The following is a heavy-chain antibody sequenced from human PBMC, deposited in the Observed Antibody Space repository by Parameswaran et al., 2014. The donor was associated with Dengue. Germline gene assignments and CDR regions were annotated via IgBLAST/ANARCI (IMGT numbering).Heavy chain of an antibody. CDR2: IRDDGSNK. V-gene: IGHV3-30*02. D-gene: IGHD3-16*01. Sequence: WIRQPPGKGLEWMAFIRDDGSNKSYADSVKGRYTISRDISKNTLYLQMNSLRPEDTAVYYCVKDVYVWGVSGEVFESFDYWGQGTLVTVSS. J-gene: IGHJ4*02. CDR3: VKDVYVWGVSGEVFESFDY.